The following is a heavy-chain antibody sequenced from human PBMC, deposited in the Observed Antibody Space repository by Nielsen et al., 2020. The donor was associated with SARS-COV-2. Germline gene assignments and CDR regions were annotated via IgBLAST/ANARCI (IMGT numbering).Heavy chain of an antibody. CDR1: GGSISSGGYY. Sequence: LRLSCTVSGGSISSGGYYWSWIRQHPGKGLEWIGYIYYSGSTYYNPSLKSRVTISVDTSKNQFSLKLSSVTAADTAVYYWAGDYRRNYYYGMDVWGQGTTVTVSS. V-gene: IGHV4-31*03. J-gene: IGHJ6*02. CDR2: IYYSGST. CDR3: AGDYRRNYYYGMDV. D-gene: IGHD4-11*01.